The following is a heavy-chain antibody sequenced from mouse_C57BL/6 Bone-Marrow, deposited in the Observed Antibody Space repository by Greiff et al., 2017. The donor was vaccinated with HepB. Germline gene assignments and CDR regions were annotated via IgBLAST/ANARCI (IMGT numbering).Heavy chain of an antibody. J-gene: IGHJ2*01. V-gene: IGHV1-19*01. CDR3: ARSDYYGSSPFFDY. CDR1: GYTFTDYY. CDR2: INPYNGGT. D-gene: IGHD1-1*01. Sequence: VQLQQSGPVLVKPGASVKMSCKASGYTFTDYYMNWVKQSHGKSLEWIGVINPYNGGTSYNQKFKGKATLTVDKSSSTAYMELNSLTSEDSAVYYCARSDYYGSSPFFDYWGQGTTLTVSS.